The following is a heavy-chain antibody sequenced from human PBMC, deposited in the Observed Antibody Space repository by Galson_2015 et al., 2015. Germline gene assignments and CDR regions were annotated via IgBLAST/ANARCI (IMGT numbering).Heavy chain of an antibody. CDR2: INTNTGEP. V-gene: IGHV7-4-1*02. Sequence: SVKVSCKASGYSFTSYATNWVRQAPGQGFQWMGWINTNTGEPTYAQGFTGRFVFSLDTSVSTAYLQISSLKAEDTAVYYCARELPAANFFRDAFDIWGQGTMVTVSS. CDR3: ARELPAANFFRDAFDI. CDR1: GYSFTSYA. D-gene: IGHD2-2*01. J-gene: IGHJ3*02.